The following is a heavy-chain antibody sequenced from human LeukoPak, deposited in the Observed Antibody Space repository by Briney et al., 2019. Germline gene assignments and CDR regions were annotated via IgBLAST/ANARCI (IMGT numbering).Heavy chain of an antibody. CDR3: ARSQFYGSGSYQGRWFDP. J-gene: IGHJ5*02. CDR1: GGSISSGDYS. Sequence: PSETLSLTCAVSGGSISSGDYSWSWIRQPPGKGLEWIGNIYYSGSTYYNPSLKSRVNISVDTSKNQFSLKLTSVTAADTAVYYCARSQFYGSGSYQGRWFDPWGQRTLVTVSS. D-gene: IGHD3-10*01. V-gene: IGHV4-30-4*07. CDR2: IYYSGST.